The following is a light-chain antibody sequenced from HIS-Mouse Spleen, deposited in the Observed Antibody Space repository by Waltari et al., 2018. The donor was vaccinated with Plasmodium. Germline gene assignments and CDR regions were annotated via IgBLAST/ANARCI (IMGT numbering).Light chain of an antibody. V-gene: IGKV1-5*03. CDR3: QQYNSYSYT. CDR1: QSISSW. CDR2: KAS. J-gene: IGKJ2*01. Sequence: DIQMTQSPSTLSASVGDRVTIPCRASQSISSWLAWYQQKPGKAPKPLIYKASSLESGVPSRFSGSGSGTEFTLTISSLQPDDFATYYCQQYNSYSYTFGQGTKLEIK.